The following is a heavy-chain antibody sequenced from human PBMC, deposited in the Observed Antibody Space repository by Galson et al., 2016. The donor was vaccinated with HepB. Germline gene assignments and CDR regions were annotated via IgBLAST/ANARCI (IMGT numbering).Heavy chain of an antibody. V-gene: IGHV4-39*01. D-gene: IGHD2-2*01. J-gene: IGHJ4*02. Sequence: PPGKGLEWIGSINYSGNTYYNPSLKSRVTISVDTSKNQFSLRLSSVTAADTAVYYCASIVVVSSAPTNYFDYWGQGTLVTVSS. CDR3: ASIVVVSSAPTNYFDY. CDR2: INYSGNT.